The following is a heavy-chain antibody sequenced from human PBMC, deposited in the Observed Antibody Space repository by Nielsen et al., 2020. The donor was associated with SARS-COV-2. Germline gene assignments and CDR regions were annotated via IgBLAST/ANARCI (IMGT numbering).Heavy chain of an antibody. D-gene: IGHD7-27*01. CDR3: ARENWGAVTSY. V-gene: IGHV4-34*01. J-gene: IGHJ4*02. Sequence: SETLSLTCAVYGGSFSGYYWSWIRQPPGKGLEWIGEINHSGSTNYNPSLKSRVTISVDTSKNQFSLKLSSVTAADTAVYYCARENWGAVTSYWGQGTLVTVSS. CDR2: INHSGST. CDR1: GGSFSGYY.